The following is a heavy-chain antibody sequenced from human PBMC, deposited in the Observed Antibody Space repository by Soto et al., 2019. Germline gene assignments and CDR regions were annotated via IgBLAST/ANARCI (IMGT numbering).Heavy chain of an antibody. D-gene: IGHD6-13*01. CDR1: GGSISSGGYY. J-gene: IGHJ3*02. Sequence: SETLSLTCTVSGGSISSGGYYWSWIRQHPGKGLEWIGYIFYTGSTVYNPSLKSRVTISVDTSENQFSLKLSSVTAADTAVYYCAREFGQFNSTWSTDAFDIWGQGTMVTVSS. V-gene: IGHV4-61*08. CDR3: AREFGQFNSTWSTDAFDI. CDR2: IFYTGST.